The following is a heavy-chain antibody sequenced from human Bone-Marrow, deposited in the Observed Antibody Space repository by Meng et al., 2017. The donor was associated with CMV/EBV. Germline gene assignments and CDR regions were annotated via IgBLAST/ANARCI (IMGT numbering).Heavy chain of an antibody. CDR1: GFSVSSDY. CDR2: IYPAGSI. D-gene: IGHD1-26*01. V-gene: IGHV3-53*01. Sequence: GESLKISCAVSGFSVSSDYMNWVRQAPGKGLEWVSVIYPAGSIYYADSVKGRFTISRDSSKNTLHLQMNSLRAEDTAVYYCARVSGSYYYFGMDVWGQGTTVTVSS. CDR3: ARVSGSYYYFGMDV. J-gene: IGHJ6*02.